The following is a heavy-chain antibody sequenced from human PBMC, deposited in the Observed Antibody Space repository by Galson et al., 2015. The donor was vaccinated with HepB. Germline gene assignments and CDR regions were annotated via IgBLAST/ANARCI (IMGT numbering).Heavy chain of an antibody. J-gene: IGHJ4*02. Sequence: SLRLSCAASGFTFSSYSMNWVRQAPGKGLEWVSSISSSSSYIYYADSVKGRFTISSDNAKNSLYLQMNSLRAEDTAVYYCAKSPTYYYDSSGSAIFDFWGQGTLVTVSS. V-gene: IGHV3-21*01. CDR2: ISSSSSYI. CDR3: AKSPTYYYDSSGSAIFDF. CDR1: GFTFSSYS. D-gene: IGHD3-22*01.